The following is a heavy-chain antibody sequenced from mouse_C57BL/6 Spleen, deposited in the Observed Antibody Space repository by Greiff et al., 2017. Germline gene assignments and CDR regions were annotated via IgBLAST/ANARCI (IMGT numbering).Heavy chain of an antibody. CDR3: ARHDYGKPFDY. CDR1: GFTFSSYG. J-gene: IGHJ2*01. D-gene: IGHD2-1*01. CDR2: ISSGGSYT. V-gene: IGHV5-6*01. Sequence: EVQLVESGGDLVKPGGSLKLSCAASGFTFSSYGMSWVRQTPDKRLEWVATISSGGSYTYYPDSVKGRFTISRDNAKNTLYLQMSSLKSEDTAMYYCARHDYGKPFDYWGQGTTLTVSS.